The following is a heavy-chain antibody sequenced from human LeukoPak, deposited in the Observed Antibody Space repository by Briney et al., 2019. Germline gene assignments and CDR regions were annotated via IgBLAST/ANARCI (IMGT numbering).Heavy chain of an antibody. CDR2: ISSSSSTI. CDR1: GFTFSSYS. J-gene: IGHJ4*02. Sequence: GGSLRLSCAASGFTFSSYSMNWVRQAPGKGLEWVSYISSSSSTIYYADSVKGRFTISRDNAKNSLYLQMNSLRAEDTAVYYCARVPNWGFAYYFDDWGQGTLVTVSS. D-gene: IGHD7-27*01. V-gene: IGHV3-48*01. CDR3: ARVPNWGFAYYFDD.